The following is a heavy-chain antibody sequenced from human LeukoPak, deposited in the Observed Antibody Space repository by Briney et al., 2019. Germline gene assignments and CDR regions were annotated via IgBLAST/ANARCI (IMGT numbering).Heavy chain of an antibody. CDR2: IKQDGSEK. J-gene: IGHJ4*02. CDR3: ASFYGSGSYYPYFDY. V-gene: IGHV3-7*03. Sequence: GGPLRLSCAASGFTFSSYWMNWVRQAPGKGLEWVANIKQDGSEKYYVDSVKGRFTISRDNAKNSLYLQMNSLRAEDTAVYYCASFYGSGSYYPYFDYWGQGTLVTVSS. CDR1: GFTFSSYW. D-gene: IGHD3-10*01.